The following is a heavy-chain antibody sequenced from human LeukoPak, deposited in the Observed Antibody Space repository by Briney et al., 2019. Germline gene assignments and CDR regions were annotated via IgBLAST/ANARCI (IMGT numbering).Heavy chain of an antibody. CDR2: ISSSSSTI. CDR3: ARGVYSSSSGAFDY. D-gene: IGHD6-6*01. J-gene: IGHJ4*02. V-gene: IGHV3-48*01. Sequence: PGGSLRLSCAASVFTFSSYSMNWVRQAPGKGLEWVSYISSSSSTIYYADSVKGRFTISRDNAKNSLYLQMNSLRAEDTAEYYCARGVYSSSSGAFDYWGQGTLVTVSS. CDR1: VFTFSSYS.